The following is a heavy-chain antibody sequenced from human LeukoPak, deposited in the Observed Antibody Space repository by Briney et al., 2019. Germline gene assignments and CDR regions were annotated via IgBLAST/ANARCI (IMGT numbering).Heavy chain of an antibody. CDR3: AKDGVYYDYVWGSYRPIHYFDY. Sequence: PGGSLRLFCAASGFTFSSYAMSWVRQAPGKGPEWVSAISGSGGSTYYADSVKGRFTISRDNSKNTLYLQMNSLRAEDTAVYYCAKDGVYYDYVWGSYRPIHYFDYWGQGTLVTVSS. D-gene: IGHD3-16*02. V-gene: IGHV3-23*01. J-gene: IGHJ4*02. CDR2: ISGSGGST. CDR1: GFTFSSYA.